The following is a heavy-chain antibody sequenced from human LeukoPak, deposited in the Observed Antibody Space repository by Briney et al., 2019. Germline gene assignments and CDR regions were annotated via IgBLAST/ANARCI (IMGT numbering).Heavy chain of an antibody. CDR2: INPSGGST. V-gene: IGHV1-46*01. CDR3: ARTNNYYGSGSYSKIADY. J-gene: IGHJ4*02. Sequence: ASVKVSCKASGYTFTSYYMHWVRQAPGQGLEWMGLINPSGGSTSYAQKFQGRVTMTRDMSISTAYMELSRLRSDDTAVYYCARTNNYYGSGSYSKIADYWGQGTLVTVSS. CDR1: GYTFTSYY. D-gene: IGHD3-10*01.